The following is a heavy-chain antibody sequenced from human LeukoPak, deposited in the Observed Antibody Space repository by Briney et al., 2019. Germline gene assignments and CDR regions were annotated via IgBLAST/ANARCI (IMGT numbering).Heavy chain of an antibody. D-gene: IGHD3-16*01. J-gene: IGHJ3*02. CDR2: ITYDGSTR. Sequence: GGSLRLSCVGSGFTFNSYGMHWVRQAPGKGLQWVAAITYDGSTRYHADSVKGRFTISRDNAKNSLYLQMNSLRAEDTAVYYCARAESRFDAFDIWGQGTMVTVSS. CDR3: ARAESRFDAFDI. CDR1: GFTFNSYG. V-gene: IGHV3-30*03.